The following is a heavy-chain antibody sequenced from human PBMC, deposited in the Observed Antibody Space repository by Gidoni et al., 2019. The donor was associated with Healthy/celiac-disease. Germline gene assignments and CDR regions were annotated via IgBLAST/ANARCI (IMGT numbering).Heavy chain of an antibody. D-gene: IGHD3-22*01. CDR1: GFTFGDYA. CDR3: TGESYDSIATIDY. V-gene: IGHV3-49*05. Sequence: EVQLVESGGGLVKPGRSLRLSCTASGFTFGDYAMSWFRQAPGKGLEWVGFIRSKAYGGTTEYAASVKGRFTISRDDSKSIAYLQMNSRKTEDTAVYYCTGESYDSIATIDYWGQGTLVTVSS. J-gene: IGHJ4*02. CDR2: IRSKAYGGTT.